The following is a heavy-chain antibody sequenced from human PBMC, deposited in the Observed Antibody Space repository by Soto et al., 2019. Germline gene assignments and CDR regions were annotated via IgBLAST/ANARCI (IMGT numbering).Heavy chain of an antibody. CDR1: GYTFINYY. Sequence: QVQLVQSGTEMKRPGASVKVSCKTSGYTFINYYIHWVRQAPGEGLEWVGIINPTGSYTSYAQKFQGRVTMTRDTSTSTVYMELSSLKSDDTAVYYCVRDWYSSSSGDSVDYWGQGTLVTVSS. CDR2: INPTGSYT. V-gene: IGHV1-46*01. CDR3: VRDWYSSSSGDSVDY. J-gene: IGHJ4*02. D-gene: IGHD1-26*01.